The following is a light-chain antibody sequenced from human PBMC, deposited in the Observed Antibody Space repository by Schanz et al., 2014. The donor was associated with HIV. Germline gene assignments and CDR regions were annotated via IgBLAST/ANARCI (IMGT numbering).Light chain of an antibody. CDR2: GVT. Sequence: QSALTQPASASGSPGRSVTFSCTGTSADIGSYNYLSWYQHHPGKAPKLLIYGVTNRPSGVSNRFSGSKSGNTASLTFSGLQAEDEADYYCCSYAGTSTFVVFGGGTKLTVL. CDR3: CSYAGTSTFVV. V-gene: IGLV2-23*02. J-gene: IGLJ2*01. CDR1: SADIGSYNY.